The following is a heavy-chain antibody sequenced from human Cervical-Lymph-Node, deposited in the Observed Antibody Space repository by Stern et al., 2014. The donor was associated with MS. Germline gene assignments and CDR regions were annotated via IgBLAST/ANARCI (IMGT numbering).Heavy chain of an antibody. J-gene: IGHJ4*02. V-gene: IGHV2-70*01. CDR2: IDWDDDK. CDR1: GFSLSTSGMC. D-gene: IGHD1-26*01. Sequence: QVTLKESGPALVKPTQTLTLTCTFSGFSLSTSGMCVSWIRQPPGKALEWLALIDWDDDKYYSTSLKTRLTISKDTSKNQVVLTMTNMDPVDTATYYCARMWYSGSYTPFDYWGQGTLVTVSS. CDR3: ARMWYSGSYTPFDY.